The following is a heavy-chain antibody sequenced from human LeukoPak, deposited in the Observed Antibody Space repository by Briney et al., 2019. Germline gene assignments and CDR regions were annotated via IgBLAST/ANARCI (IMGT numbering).Heavy chain of an antibody. D-gene: IGHD2-8*01. V-gene: IGHV1-69*01. CDR2: IIPIFGTA. Sequence: GSSVTVSCKASGGTFSSYAISWVRQAPGQGLEWMGGIIPIFGTANYAQKFQGRVTITADESTNTAYMELSSLRSEDTAVYYCARWYCTSGVCRDYWGQGTLVTVSS. J-gene: IGHJ4*02. CDR1: GGTFSSYA. CDR3: ARWYCTSGVCRDY.